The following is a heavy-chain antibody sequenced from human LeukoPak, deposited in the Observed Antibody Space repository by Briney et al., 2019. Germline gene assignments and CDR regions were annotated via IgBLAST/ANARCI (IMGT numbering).Heavy chain of an antibody. J-gene: IGHJ4*02. CDR2: INSDGSST. D-gene: IGHD5-24*01. Sequence: PGGSLRLSCAASGFTFSSYEMDWVRQAPGKGLVWVSRINSDGSSTNYADSVKGRFTISRDNAKNTLYLQMNSLRAEDTAVYYCARDAVLIEVPIRQGDYWGQGTLVTVSS. CDR1: GFTFSSYE. CDR3: ARDAVLIEVPIRQGDY. V-gene: IGHV3-74*01.